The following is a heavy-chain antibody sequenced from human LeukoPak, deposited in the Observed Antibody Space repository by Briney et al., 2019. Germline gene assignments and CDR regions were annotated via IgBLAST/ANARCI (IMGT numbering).Heavy chain of an antibody. V-gene: IGHV3-33*01. D-gene: IGHD3-10*01. J-gene: IGHJ4*02. CDR1: GFTFSSYG. Sequence: GGSLRLSCVGSGFTFSSYGIYWVRQAPGKGLEWVAAIWYDGSKQLYIDSVKGRFIISRDDSKNTVFLQMNSLRGEDTAVYFCARDLSYASGEFWGQGTLVTVSS. CDR2: IWYDGSKQ. CDR3: ARDLSYASGEF.